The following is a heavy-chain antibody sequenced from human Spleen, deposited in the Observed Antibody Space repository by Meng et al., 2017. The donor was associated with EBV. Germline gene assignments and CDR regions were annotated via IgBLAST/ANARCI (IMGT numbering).Heavy chain of an antibody. V-gene: IGHV3-11*01. CDR3: ARGSRRLSGHYGY. J-gene: IGHJ4*02. CDR2: ISNSGNTI. CDR1: GFNFSDYY. Sequence: QGLLGGSWGGLVKPGVSLLLACTASGFNFSDYYMSWIRQAPGKGLEWLSYISNSGNTIYYADSVKGRFTISRDNSKNSLYLQMNSLRADDTAVYYCARGSRRLSGHYGYWGQGTLVTVSS. D-gene: IGHD1-26*01.